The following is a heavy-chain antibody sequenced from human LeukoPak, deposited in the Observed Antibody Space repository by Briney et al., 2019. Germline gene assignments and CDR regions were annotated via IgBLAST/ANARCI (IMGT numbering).Heavy chain of an antibody. V-gene: IGHV3-74*01. CDR3: ASFGYCSSTSCRYYYYYMDV. Sequence: PGGSLRLSCAASGFTFSSYWMHWVRQAPGKGLVWVSRINTDGSSTSYADSVKGRFTISRDNAKNTLYLQMNSLRAEDTAVYYCASFGYCSSTSCRYYYYYMDVWGKGTTVTVSS. CDR1: GFTFSSYW. CDR2: INTDGSST. D-gene: IGHD2-2*03. J-gene: IGHJ6*03.